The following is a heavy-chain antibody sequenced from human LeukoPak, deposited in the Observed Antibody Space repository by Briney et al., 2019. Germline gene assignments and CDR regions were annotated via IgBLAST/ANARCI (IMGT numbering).Heavy chain of an antibody. J-gene: IGHJ6*03. D-gene: IGHD4-17*01. V-gene: IGHV3-23*01. CDR3: AKKSYGDYYYYMDV. Sequence: GGSLRLSCAASGFPFSNYAMTWVRQAPGKGLEWVSAISSSGSATYYADSVKGRFTISRDNSKNTLYLQMNNLRAEDTAVYYCAKKSYGDYYYYMDVWGKGTTVTVSS. CDR1: GFPFSNYA. CDR2: ISSSGSAT.